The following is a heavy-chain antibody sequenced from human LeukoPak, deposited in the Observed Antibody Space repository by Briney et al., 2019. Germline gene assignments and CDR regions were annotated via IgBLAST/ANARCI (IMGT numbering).Heavy chain of an antibody. V-gene: IGHV3-53*05. Sequence: GGSLRLSCAASGFTVSSNYMSWVRQAPGKGLEWVSVIYSGGSTYYADSVKGRFTISRDNSKNTLYLQMNSLRAEDTAVYYCARVPRRDGYNLKYYFDYWGQGTLVTVSS. CDR1: GFTVSSNY. J-gene: IGHJ4*02. D-gene: IGHD5-24*01. CDR2: IYSGGST. CDR3: ARVPRRDGYNLKYYFDY.